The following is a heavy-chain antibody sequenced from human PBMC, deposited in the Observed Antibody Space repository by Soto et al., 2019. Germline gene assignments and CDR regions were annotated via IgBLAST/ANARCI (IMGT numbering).Heavy chain of an antibody. V-gene: IGHV3-30-3*01. D-gene: IGHD3-9*01. CDR3: ARGGQRYFDCLSTIDY. CDR2: ISYDGSNK. CDR1: GFTFSSYA. Sequence: GGSLRLSCAASGFTFSSYAMHWVRQAPGKGLEWVAVISYDGSNKYYADSVKGRFTISRGNSKNTLYLQMNSLRAEDTAVYYCARGGQRYFDCLSTIDYWGQGTLVTV. J-gene: IGHJ4*02.